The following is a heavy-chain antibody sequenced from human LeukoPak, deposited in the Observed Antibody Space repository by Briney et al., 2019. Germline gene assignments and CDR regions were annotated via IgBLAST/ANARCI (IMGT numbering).Heavy chain of an antibody. J-gene: IGHJ5*02. Sequence: ASVKVSCKTSGYSFTDYYMHWVRQAPGQGLEWMGWINPNSGGTSSAQRFQGRVTMTRDTSITTVYMEVSWLTSDDTAIYYCARADRLDGGPYLIGPWGQGTLVTVPS. CDR1: GYSFTDYY. D-gene: IGHD2-21*01. V-gene: IGHV1-2*02. CDR3: ARADRLDGGPYLIGP. CDR2: INPNSGGT.